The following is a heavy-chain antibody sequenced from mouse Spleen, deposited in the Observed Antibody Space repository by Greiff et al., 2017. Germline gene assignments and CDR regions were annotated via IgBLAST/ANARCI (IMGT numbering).Heavy chain of an antibody. J-gene: IGHJ4*01. CDR1: GYSFTGYY. CDR2: INPSTGGT. Sequence: EVQLQQSGPELVKPGASVKISCKASGYSFTGYYMNWVKQSPEKSLEWIGEINPSTGGTTYNQKFKAKATLTVDKSSSTAYMQLKSLTSEDSAVYYCARRGLLRGAMDYWGQGTSVTVSS. D-gene: IGHD2-3*01. V-gene: IGHV1-42*01. CDR3: ARRGLLRGAMDY.